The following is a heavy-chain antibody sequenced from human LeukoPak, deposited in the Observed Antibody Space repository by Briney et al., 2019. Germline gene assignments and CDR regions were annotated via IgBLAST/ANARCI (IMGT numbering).Heavy chain of an antibody. V-gene: IGHV5-51*01. Sequence: GASLQISCQGSGSSFTSYWNGWVRQLPGKGLEWMGIIYPGDSDTRYSPSFQGQVTISADKSISTAYLQWSSLKASDTAMYYCARLTVVPDYWGQGTLVTVSS. CDR1: GSSFTSYW. CDR3: ARLTVVPDY. J-gene: IGHJ4*02. CDR2: IYPGDSDT. D-gene: IGHD4-23*01.